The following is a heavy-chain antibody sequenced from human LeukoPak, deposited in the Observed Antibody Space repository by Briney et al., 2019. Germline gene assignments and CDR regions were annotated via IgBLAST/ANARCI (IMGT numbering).Heavy chain of an antibody. J-gene: IGHJ4*02. CDR2: IYYRGST. CDR1: GGSISSSSYY. V-gene: IGHV4-39*01. CDR3: ARHLGSNDYDFWSGYYKVQGEFDY. D-gene: IGHD3-3*01. Sequence: SETLSLTCTVSGGSISSSSYYWGWIRQPPGRGLEWIGSIYYRGSTYYNPSLKSRVTISVDTSKNQFSLKLSSVTAADTAVYYCARHLGSNDYDFWSGYYKVQGEFDYWGQGTLVTVSS.